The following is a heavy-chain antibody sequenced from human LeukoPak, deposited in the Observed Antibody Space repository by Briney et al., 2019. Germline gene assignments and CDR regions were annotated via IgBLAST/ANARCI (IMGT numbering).Heavy chain of an antibody. V-gene: IGHV3-21*01. J-gene: IGHJ6*03. CDR3: ARGGYQPYYYMDV. CDR1: GFTFSSYA. D-gene: IGHD2-2*01. Sequence: GGSLRLSCAASGFTFSSYAMNWVRQAPGKGLEWVSSISSSSGYIFYVDSVKGRFTISRDNSKKIVYLQMDSLRVDDTAVCYCARGGYQPYYYMDVWGTGTTVTVSS. CDR2: ISSSSGYI.